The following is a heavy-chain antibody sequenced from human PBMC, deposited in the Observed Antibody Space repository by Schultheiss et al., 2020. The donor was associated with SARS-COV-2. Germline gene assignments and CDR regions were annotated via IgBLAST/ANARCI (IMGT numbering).Heavy chain of an antibody. V-gene: IGHV4-39*01. CDR1: GGSISSYY. CDR2: IYYSGST. D-gene: IGHD5-12*01. CDR3: ASVDIVANDAFDI. J-gene: IGHJ3*02. Sequence: SETLSLTCTVSGGSISSYYWGWIRQPPGKGLEWIGSIYYSGSTNYNPSLKSRVTISVDTSKNQFSLKLSSVTAADTAVYYCASVDIVANDAFDIWGQGTMVTVSS.